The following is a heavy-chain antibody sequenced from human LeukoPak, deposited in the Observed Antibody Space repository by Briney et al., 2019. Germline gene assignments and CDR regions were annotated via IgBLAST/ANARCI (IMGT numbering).Heavy chain of an antibody. CDR3: ARDSSRIVVLSPGY. Sequence: ASVKVSCKASGYTFTSYGISWVRQAPGQGLEWMGWISAYNGNTNYAQKLQGRVTMTTDTSTSTAYMELRSLRSDDTAVYYCARDSSRIVVLSPGYWGQGTLVTVSS. J-gene: IGHJ4*02. V-gene: IGHV1-18*01. CDR2: ISAYNGNT. D-gene: IGHD3-22*01. CDR1: GYTFTSYG.